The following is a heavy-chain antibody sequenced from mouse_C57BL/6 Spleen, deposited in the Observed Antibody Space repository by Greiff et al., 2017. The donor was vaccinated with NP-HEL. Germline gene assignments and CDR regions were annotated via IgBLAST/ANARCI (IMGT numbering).Heavy chain of an antibody. CDR3: ARQGGSSYNYFDY. V-gene: IGHV1-54*01. CDR1: GYAFTNYL. D-gene: IGHD1-1*01. CDR2: INPGSGGT. J-gene: IGHJ2*01. Sequence: QVQLQQSGAELVRPGTSVKVSCKASGYAFTNYLIEWVKQRPGQGLEWIGVINPGSGGTNYNEKFKGKATLTADKSSSTAYMQLSSLTSEDSAVYFCARQGGSSYNYFDYWGQGTTLTVSS.